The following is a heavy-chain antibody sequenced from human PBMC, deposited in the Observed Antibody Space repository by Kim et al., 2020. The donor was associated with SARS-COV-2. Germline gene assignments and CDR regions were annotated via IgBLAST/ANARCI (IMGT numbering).Heavy chain of an antibody. J-gene: IGHJ6*02. V-gene: IGHV3-23*01. CDR1: GFTFSSYA. Sequence: GGSLRLSCAASGFTFSSYAMSWVRQAPGKGLEWVSAISGSGGSTYYADSVKGRFTISRDNSKNTLYLQMNSLRAEDTAVYYCAKDGGQWLVLYVPYYYYGMDVWGQGTTVTVSS. D-gene: IGHD6-19*01. CDR2: ISGSGGST. CDR3: AKDGGQWLVLYVPYYYYGMDV.